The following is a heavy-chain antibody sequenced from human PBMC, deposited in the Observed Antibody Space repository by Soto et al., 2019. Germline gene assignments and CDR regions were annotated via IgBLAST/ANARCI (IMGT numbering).Heavy chain of an antibody. V-gene: IGHV3-23*01. CDR2: ISGSGGST. J-gene: IGHJ4*02. CDR3: AKDRAPRLRYFDWLLFDY. D-gene: IGHD3-9*01. Sequence: EVQLLESGGGLVQPGGSLRLSCAASGFTFSSYAMSWVRQAPGKGLEWVSAISGSGGSTYFADSVKGRFTISRDNSKNTLYLQMNSLRAEDTAVYYCAKDRAPRLRYFDWLLFDYWGQGTLVTVSS. CDR1: GFTFSSYA.